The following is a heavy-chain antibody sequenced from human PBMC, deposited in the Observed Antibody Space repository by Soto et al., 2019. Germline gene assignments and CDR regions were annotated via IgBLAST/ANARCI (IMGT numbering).Heavy chain of an antibody. D-gene: IGHD3-16*01. Sequence: SETLSLTCTVSGGSTSSDNYWSWIRQPPGKGLEWIGHIYYSGNTDYNPSLKSRLAISIDTSKNQFSLKLSSVTAADTAVYFCARAGGESSDGVSYFDSWGQGSLVTVSS. CDR3: ARAGGESSDGVSYFDS. CDR2: IYYSGNT. J-gene: IGHJ4*02. CDR1: GGSTSSDNY. V-gene: IGHV4-30-4*01.